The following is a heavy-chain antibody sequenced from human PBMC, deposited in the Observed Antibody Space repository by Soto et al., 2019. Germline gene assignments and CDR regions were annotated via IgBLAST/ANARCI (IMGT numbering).Heavy chain of an antibody. V-gene: IGHV3-23*01. CDR1: GFTVTSNY. D-gene: IGHD6-19*01. CDR3: VKDSDDSSGWYSLDY. J-gene: IGHJ4*01. Sequence: PGGSLRLSCAASGFTVTSNYMSWVRQAPGKGLEWVSAIGSDGGSTYYADSVKGRFTIFRDNSENTLYLQMNSLRVEDTAVYYCVKDSDDSSGWYSLDYWGHGTLVTVSS. CDR2: IGSDGGST.